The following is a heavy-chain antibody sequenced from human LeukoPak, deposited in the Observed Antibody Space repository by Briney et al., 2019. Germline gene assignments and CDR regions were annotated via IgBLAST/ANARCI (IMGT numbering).Heavy chain of an antibody. Sequence: PSETLSHTCSVSGGSVSSGGFYWSWVRQRPGKGLEWVGHIYNNDITYYSPPLKSRLTISIDTSNNLFSLRLASATAADTAHYYCARVNHEGVGSTQITPPREFDFWGQGALVTVSS. CDR2: IYNNDIT. D-gene: IGHD1-26*01. V-gene: IGHV4-31*03. CDR3: ARVNHEGVGSTQITPPREFDF. CDR1: GGSVSSGGFY. J-gene: IGHJ4*02.